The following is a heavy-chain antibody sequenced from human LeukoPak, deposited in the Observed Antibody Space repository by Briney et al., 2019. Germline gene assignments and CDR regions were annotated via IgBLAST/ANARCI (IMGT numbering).Heavy chain of an antibody. D-gene: IGHD2-15*01. V-gene: IGHV4-39*01. CDR2: ISYSGGT. CDR1: GASISSSSYY. CDR3: ARPLPRTVVNFDAFDI. Sequence: SETLSLTCTVSGASISSSSYYWGWIRQPPGKGLEWIGSISYSGGTYFNPSPKSRLTISVDTSKNQLLLNLSSVTAEDTAVYYCARPLPRTVVNFDAFDIWGQGTMVTVSS. J-gene: IGHJ3*02.